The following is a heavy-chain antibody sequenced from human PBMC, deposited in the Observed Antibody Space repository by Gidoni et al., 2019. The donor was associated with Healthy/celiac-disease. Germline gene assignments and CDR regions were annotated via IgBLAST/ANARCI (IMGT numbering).Heavy chain of an antibody. D-gene: IGHD3-10*01. CDR1: GFTFSSYD. V-gene: IGHV3-13*01. J-gene: IGHJ6*02. Sequence: EVQLVESGGGLVQPGGSLRLSCAASGFTFSSYDMHWVRQATGKGLEWVSAIGTAGDTYYPGSVKGRFTISRENAKNSLYLQMNSLRAGDTAVYYCARSRYYGSGSTSGMDVWGQGTTVTVSS. CDR2: IGTAGDT. CDR3: ARSRYYGSGSTSGMDV.